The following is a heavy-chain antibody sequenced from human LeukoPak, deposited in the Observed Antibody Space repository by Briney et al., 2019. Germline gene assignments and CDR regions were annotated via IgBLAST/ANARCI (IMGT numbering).Heavy chain of an antibody. CDR1: GYTFTSYD. J-gene: IGHJ4*02. V-gene: IGHV1-46*01. D-gene: IGHD4/OR15-4a*01. CDR3: ARRAGAYSHPYDY. Sequence: GASVKVSCKASGYTFTSYDINWVRQATGQGLEWMGVISPSGGSTTYAQKFQGRVTLTRDMSTSIDYLELSSLRSEDTAVYYCARRAGAYSHPYDYWGQGTLVTVSS. CDR2: ISPSGGST.